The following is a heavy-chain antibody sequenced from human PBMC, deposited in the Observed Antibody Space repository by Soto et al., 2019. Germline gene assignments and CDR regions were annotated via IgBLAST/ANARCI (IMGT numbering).Heavy chain of an antibody. V-gene: IGHV4-34*01. CDR3: ATIDYGSGSRYYYFDY. D-gene: IGHD3-10*01. CDR2: INHSGST. CDR1: GGSFSGYY. Sequence: PSETLSLTCAVYGGSFSGYYWSWIRQPPGKGLEWIGEINHSGSTNYNPSLKSRVTISVDTSKNQFSLKLSSVTAADTAVYYCATIDYGSGSRYYYFDYWGQGTLVTVSS. J-gene: IGHJ4*02.